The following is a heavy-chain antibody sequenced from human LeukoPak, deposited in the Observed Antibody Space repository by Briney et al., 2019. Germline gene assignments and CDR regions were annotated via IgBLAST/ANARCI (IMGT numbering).Heavy chain of an antibody. D-gene: IGHD5-12*01. CDR2: ISTSGSYT. Sequence: GGSLRLSCAASGFIFSDHYMSWIRQAPGKGLEWVSYISTSGSYTNYADSAKGRFTISRDNAKNSLYLQMNSPRADDTAMYYCAKEGYSGYYAFDIWGQGTMVTVSS. J-gene: IGHJ3*02. CDR1: GFIFSDHY. V-gene: IGHV3-11*05. CDR3: AKEGYSGYYAFDI.